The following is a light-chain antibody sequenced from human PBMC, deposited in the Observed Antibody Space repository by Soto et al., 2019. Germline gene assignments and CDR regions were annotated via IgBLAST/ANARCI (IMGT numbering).Light chain of an antibody. CDR3: QEYNSAPFT. Sequence: DVQMTQPPSSLSASLGDRVTITCRASQGIAPYLAWFQQKPGKVPKLLIYAASTLQSGVPSRFSSSGSGAYFTLTSSSLQPEDVGAYYCQEYNSAPFTFGGWTKVEIK. V-gene: IGKV1-27*01. J-gene: IGKJ4*01. CDR1: QGIAPY. CDR2: AAS.